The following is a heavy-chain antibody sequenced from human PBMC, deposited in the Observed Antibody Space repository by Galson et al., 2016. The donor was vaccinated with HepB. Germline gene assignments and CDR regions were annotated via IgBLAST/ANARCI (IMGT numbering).Heavy chain of an antibody. V-gene: IGHV3-7*01. CDR2: IKEDGSDK. Sequence: SLRLSCAASGFTYSSYWMSWVRQAPGKGLEWVANIKEDGSDKYYVDSVMGRFTISRDNAKNSLYLQMNSLRAEDTAVYYCVRDRGNPVRFDYWGQGTLDTGCS. CDR3: VRDRGNPVRFDY. J-gene: IGHJ4*02. CDR1: GFTYSSYW. D-gene: IGHD3-10*01.